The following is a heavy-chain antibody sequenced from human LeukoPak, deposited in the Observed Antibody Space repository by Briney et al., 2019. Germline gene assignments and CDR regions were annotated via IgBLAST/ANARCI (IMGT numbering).Heavy chain of an antibody. D-gene: IGHD2-15*01. V-gene: IGHV4-59*01. Sequence: SETLSLTCTVSGGSISSYYWSWIRQPPGKGLEWIGYIYYSGSTNYNPSLKSRVTISVDTSKNQFSLKLSSVTAADTAVYYCARDSFLCSGGSCYSKSMDVWGQGTTVTVSS. CDR1: GGSISSYY. CDR3: ARDSFLCSGGSCYSKSMDV. J-gene: IGHJ6*02. CDR2: IYYSGST.